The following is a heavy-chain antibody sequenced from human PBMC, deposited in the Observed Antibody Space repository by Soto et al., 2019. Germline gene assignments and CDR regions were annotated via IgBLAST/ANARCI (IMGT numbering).Heavy chain of an antibody. CDR1: GFTFSNYG. V-gene: IGHV1-18*01. CDR2: VSANNGHT. J-gene: IGHJ6*02. CDR3: ARDIESVTAKHFFYYCAMDV. D-gene: IGHD2-8*01. Sequence: QGQLVQSGAEVKKPGASVKLSCKASGFTFSNYGLNWVRQAPGQGLEWMGWVSANNGHTNYAQNLQGRVSMTTHTSTSTPYMELRAMTFDVTAVSYCARDIESVTAKHFFYYCAMDVWGQGPTVTVSS.